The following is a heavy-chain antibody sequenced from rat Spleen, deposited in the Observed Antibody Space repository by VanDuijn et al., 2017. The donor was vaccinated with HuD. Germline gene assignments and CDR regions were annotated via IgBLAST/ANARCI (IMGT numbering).Heavy chain of an antibody. CDR3: ARHWGY. J-gene: IGHJ2*01. D-gene: IGHD4-6*01. Sequence: EVQLVESDGGLVQPGRSLKLSCAASGFTFSVYDMAWVRQAPTKGLEWVASISPSAISTYYRDSVKGRFTVSRDNAKSTLYLQMDSLRSEDTATYYCARHWGYWGQGVMVTVSS. CDR2: ISPSAIST. V-gene: IGHV5S23*01. CDR1: GFTFSVYD.